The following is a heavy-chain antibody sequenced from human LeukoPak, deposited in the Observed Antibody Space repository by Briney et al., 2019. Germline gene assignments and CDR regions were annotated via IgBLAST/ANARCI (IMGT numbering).Heavy chain of an antibody. CDR1: GYTFTTYT. CDR2: INAGNGNT. J-gene: IGHJ4*02. D-gene: IGHD5-24*01. Sequence: GASVKVSCKASGYTFTTYTMHWVRQAPGQRLEWMGWINAGNGNTKYSQKLQGRVTITRDTSAGTAYMDLSSLRSEDTAVYYCAREIDRDGYNRFFDYWGQGTLVTVSS. CDR3: AREIDRDGYNRFFDY. V-gene: IGHV1-3*01.